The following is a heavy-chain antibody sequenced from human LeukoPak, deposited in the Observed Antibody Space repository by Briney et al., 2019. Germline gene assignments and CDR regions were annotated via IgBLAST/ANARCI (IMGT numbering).Heavy chain of an antibody. J-gene: IGHJ6*02. V-gene: IGHV3-48*01. CDR2: ISSSSSTI. Sequence: XTFSXXSMNWVRQAPGKGLEGVSYISSSSSTIYYADSVKGRFTISRDKAKNSLYLQMNSLRAEDTAVYYCARDWDDFWSNYYYGMDVWGQGTTVTVSS. D-gene: IGHD3-3*01. CDR1: XTFSXXS. CDR3: ARDWDDFWSNYYYGMDV.